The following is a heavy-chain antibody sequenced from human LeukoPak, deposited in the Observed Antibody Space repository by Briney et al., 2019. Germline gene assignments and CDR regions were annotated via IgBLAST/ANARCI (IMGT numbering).Heavy chain of an antibody. J-gene: IGHJ4*02. CDR1: GDSMTRGGYY. V-gene: IGHV4-31*03. Sequence: SQTLSLTCTVSGDSMTRGGYYWSWVRQHPVKGLEWIGFIYHSGTTFYNPSLEGRAAISVDPSQNQFSLKLPSVTAADTAVYYCARAVDYRNYFDYWGQGTLVTVSS. CDR2: IYHSGTT. D-gene: IGHD4-11*01. CDR3: ARAVDYRNYFDY.